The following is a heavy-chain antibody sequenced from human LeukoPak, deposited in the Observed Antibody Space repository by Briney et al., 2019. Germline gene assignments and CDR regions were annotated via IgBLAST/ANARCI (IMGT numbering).Heavy chain of an antibody. J-gene: IGHJ6*02. D-gene: IGHD2-2*01. Sequence: QSGRSLRLSCAASGFTFSTYAIHWVRQAPGKGLEWAAVISYDGGNKYYADSVKGRFTISRDISKNTLYLQMNSLRAEDTAVYYCARGSYCSSTSCYYGYAMDVWGQGTTVTVSS. CDR1: GFTFSTYA. V-gene: IGHV3-30*04. CDR2: ISYDGGNK. CDR3: ARGSYCSSTSCYYGYAMDV.